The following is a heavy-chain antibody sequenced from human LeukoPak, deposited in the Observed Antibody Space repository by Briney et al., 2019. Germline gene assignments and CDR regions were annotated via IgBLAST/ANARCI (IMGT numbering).Heavy chain of an antibody. V-gene: IGHV1-69*04. CDR1: GGTFSSYA. CDR3: ASSSEVYYYYGMDV. J-gene: IGHJ6*02. Sequence: GASVKVSCKASGGTFSSYAISWVRQAPGQGLEWMGRIIPILGIANYAQKFQGRVTITADKSTSTAYMELSSLRSEDTAVYYCASSSEVYYYYGMDVWGQGTTVTVSS. CDR2: IIPILGIA.